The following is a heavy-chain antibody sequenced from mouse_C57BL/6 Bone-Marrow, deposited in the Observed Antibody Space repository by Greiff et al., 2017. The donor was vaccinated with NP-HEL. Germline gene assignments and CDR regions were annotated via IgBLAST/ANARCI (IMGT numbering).Heavy chain of an antibody. V-gene: IGHV10-3*01. CDR3: VRDRKCDYDWYFDV. CDR2: IRSKSSNYAT. J-gene: IGHJ1*03. D-gene: IGHD2-4*01. Sequence: GGGLVQPKGSLKLSCAASGFTFNTYAMHWVRQAPGKGLEWVARIRSKSSNYATYYADSVKDRFTISRDDSQSMLYLQMNNLKTEDTAMYYCVRDRKCDYDWYFDVWGTGTTVTVSS. CDR1: GFTFNTYA.